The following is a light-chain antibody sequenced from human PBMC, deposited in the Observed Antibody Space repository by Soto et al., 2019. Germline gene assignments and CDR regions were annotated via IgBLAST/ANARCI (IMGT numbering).Light chain of an antibody. CDR2: GAS. V-gene: IGKV3D-20*02. Sequence: EIVLTQSPGTLSVSPGERVTLSCRASQSVDSSYLAWYQQKPGQAPRLLIYGASSRATGIPARFSGSGSGTDFTLTISSLEPEDFAVYYCQQRSNWPLTFGGGTKVDIK. J-gene: IGKJ4*01. CDR3: QQRSNWPLT. CDR1: QSVDSSY.